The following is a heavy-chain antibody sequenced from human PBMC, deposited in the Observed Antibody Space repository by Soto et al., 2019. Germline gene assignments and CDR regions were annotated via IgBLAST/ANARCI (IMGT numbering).Heavy chain of an antibody. D-gene: IGHD6-19*01. V-gene: IGHV1-18*04. CDR3: ATIPAGNWGNFYYGMDA. Sequence: ASVKVSFKASGYSFTSYGFSWVRQAPGQGLEWMGWVSANNGNTNYAQKLQGRVTMTTVTSTRTSYMELRSLRFDDTAVYYCATIPAGNWGNFYYGMDAWGQGNTVTVSS. J-gene: IGHJ6*02. CDR1: GYSFTSYG. CDR2: VSANNGNT.